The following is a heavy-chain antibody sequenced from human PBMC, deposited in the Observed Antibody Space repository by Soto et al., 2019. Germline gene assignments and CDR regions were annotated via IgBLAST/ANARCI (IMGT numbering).Heavy chain of an antibody. V-gene: IGHV1-3*01. CDR2: INAGNGDT. CDR3: ARAQGGYSGSYRFDY. CDR1: GYTFTSYA. Sequence: ASVKVSCKASGYTFTSYAMHWVRQAPGQRLEWMGWINAGNGDTKYSQKFQGRVTITRDTSASTVYMELSSLRSEDTAVYYCARAQGGYSGSYRFDYWGQGTLVTVSS. J-gene: IGHJ4*02. D-gene: IGHD1-26*01.